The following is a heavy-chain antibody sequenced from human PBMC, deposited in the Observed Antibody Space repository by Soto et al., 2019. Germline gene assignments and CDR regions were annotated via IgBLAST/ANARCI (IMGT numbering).Heavy chain of an antibody. Sequence: QMQLQASGPGLVKPSETLSLTCTVSGGSIRSYFWSWIRQAPGKKLELLGYVYHNGNTNYNPSLRSRLTLSVDTPNNRLSLNLKSVTAADAAVYYCAVPGPAGLWGRGTLVTVAS. CDR3: AVPGPAGL. J-gene: IGHJ2*01. CDR1: GGSIRSYF. D-gene: IGHD7-27*01. CDR2: VYHNGNT. V-gene: IGHV4-59*01.